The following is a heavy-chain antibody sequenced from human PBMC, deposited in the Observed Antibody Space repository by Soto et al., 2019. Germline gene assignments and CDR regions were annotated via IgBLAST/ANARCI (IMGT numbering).Heavy chain of an antibody. V-gene: IGHV3-33*01. D-gene: IGHD3-9*01. Sequence: QVQLVESGGGVVQPGRSLRLSCAASGFTFSSYGMHWVRQAPGKGLEWGAVIWYDGSNKYYADSVKGRFTISRDNSKNTLYLQMNSLRADDTAVYYCARDGSDYDILSGYYVPFDYWGQGTLGTVSS. CDR3: ARDGSDYDILSGYYVPFDY. CDR2: IWYDGSNK. CDR1: GFTFSSYG. J-gene: IGHJ4*02.